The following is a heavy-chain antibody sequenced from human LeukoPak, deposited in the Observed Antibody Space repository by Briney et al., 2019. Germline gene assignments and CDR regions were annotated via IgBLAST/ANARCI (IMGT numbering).Heavy chain of an antibody. J-gene: IGHJ4*02. Sequence: PGRSLRLSCAASGFIFSSYGMHWVRQAPGEGLEWVAVISYHGSNKYYADSVKGRFTISRDNSKNTLYLQMNSLRAEDTAVYYCASSPHNDYWGQGTLVTVSS. CDR1: GFIFSSYG. CDR3: ASSPHNDY. V-gene: IGHV3-30*03. CDR2: ISYHGSNK.